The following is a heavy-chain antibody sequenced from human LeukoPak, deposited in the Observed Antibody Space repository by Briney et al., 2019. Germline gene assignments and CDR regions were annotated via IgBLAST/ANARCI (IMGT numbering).Heavy chain of an antibody. CDR1: GGSFNSGSYY. CDR2: IYTSGST. V-gene: IGHV4-61*02. J-gene: IGHJ4*02. CDR3: ARVMRVDRFFDY. Sequence: SETLSLTCTVSGGSFNSGSYYWSWIRQPAGKGLEWVGRIYTSGSTNYNPSLKSRVTISVDTSKNRFSLQLTSVTAADTAVYYCARVMRVDRFFDYWGQGILVTVSS. D-gene: IGHD5-12*01.